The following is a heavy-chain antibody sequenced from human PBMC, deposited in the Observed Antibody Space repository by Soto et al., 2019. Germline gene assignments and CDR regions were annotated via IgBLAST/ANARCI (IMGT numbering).Heavy chain of an antibody. CDR3: ARPNREYYYYGMDV. J-gene: IGHJ6*02. Sequence: GESLKISCKGSGYSFTSYWISWVRQMPGKGLEWMGIIDPSDSYTNYSPSFQGHVTISADKSISTAYLQWSSLKASDTAMYYCARPNREYYYYGMDVWGQGTTGTVSS. CDR1: GYSFTSYW. CDR2: IDPSDSYT. V-gene: IGHV5-10-1*01.